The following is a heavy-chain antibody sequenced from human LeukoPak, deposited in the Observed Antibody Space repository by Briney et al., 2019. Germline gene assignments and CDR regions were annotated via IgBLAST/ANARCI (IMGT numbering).Heavy chain of an antibody. Sequence: GGSLRLSCAASGFTFSSYSMNWVRQAPGEGLEWVSSISSSSSYIYYADSVKGRFTISRDNAKNSLYLQMNSLRAEDTAVYYCARDDSGSYSYSFDPWGQGTLVTVSS. CDR1: GFTFSSYS. CDR2: ISSSSSYI. D-gene: IGHD1-26*01. CDR3: ARDDSGSYSYSFDP. J-gene: IGHJ5*02. V-gene: IGHV3-21*01.